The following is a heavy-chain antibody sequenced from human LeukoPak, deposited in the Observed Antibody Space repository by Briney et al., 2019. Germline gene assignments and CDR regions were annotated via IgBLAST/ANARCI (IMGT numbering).Heavy chain of an antibody. CDR3: ARDAEYYYGSGSFDY. V-gene: IGHV3-7*01. J-gene: IGHJ4*02. Sequence: PGGSLRLSCAASGFTFDDYAMHWVRQAPGKGLEWVANIKQDGSEKYYVDSVKGRFTISRDNAKNSLYLQMNSLRAEDTAVYYCARDAEYYYGSGSFDYWGQGTLVTVSS. D-gene: IGHD3-10*01. CDR2: IKQDGSEK. CDR1: GFTFDDYA.